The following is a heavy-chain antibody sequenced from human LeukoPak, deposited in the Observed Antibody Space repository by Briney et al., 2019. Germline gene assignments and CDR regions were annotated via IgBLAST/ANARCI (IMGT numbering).Heavy chain of an antibody. CDR2: FNPNSGDT. Sequence: ASVKVSCKASGYTFTCYYLHWVRQAPGQGLEWMGWFNPNSGDTNYAQKSQGRVTMTRDTSISTAYLDLSRLGSDDTAVYYCARPPTEYSGSYHFWGQGTLVTVSS. J-gene: IGHJ4*02. CDR3: ARPPTEYSGSYHF. D-gene: IGHD3-10*01. CDR1: GYTFTCYY. V-gene: IGHV1-2*02.